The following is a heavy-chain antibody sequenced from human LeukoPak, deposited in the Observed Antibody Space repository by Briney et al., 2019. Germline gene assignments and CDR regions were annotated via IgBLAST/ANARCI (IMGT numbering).Heavy chain of an antibody. V-gene: IGHV3-23*01. Sequence: PGGSLRLSCAASGFTFSSYSMNWVRQAPGKGLEWVSAISGSGGSTYYADSVKGRFTISRDNSKNTLYLQMNSLRAEDTAVYYCAKATLLLEWLPTPYNWFDPWGQGTLVTVSS. CDR3: AKATLLLEWLPTPYNWFDP. CDR1: GFTFSSYS. CDR2: ISGSGGST. D-gene: IGHD3-3*01. J-gene: IGHJ5*02.